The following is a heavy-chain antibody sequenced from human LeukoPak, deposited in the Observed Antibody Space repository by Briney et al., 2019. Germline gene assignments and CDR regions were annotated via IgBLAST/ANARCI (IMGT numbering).Heavy chain of an antibody. V-gene: IGHV3-21*05. CDR3: ARARGYYYDSSGYWDFDY. D-gene: IGHD3-22*01. J-gene: IGHJ4*02. Sequence: SGGSLRLSCAASGFIFSSYSMTWVRQVPGKGLEWVSYISSSGTYKYYADSVRGRFTISRDNAKNSLYLQMNSLRAEDTAVYYCARARGYYYDSSGYWDFDYWGQGTLVTVSS. CDR1: GFIFSSYS. CDR2: ISSSGTYK.